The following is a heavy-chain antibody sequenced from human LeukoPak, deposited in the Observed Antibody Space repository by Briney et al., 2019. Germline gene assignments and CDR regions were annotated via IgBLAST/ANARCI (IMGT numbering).Heavy chain of an antibody. CDR3: ARRSDYYDSSGYYYD. CDR2: IYYSGST. CDR1: GGSINDYY. D-gene: IGHD3-22*01. Sequence: SETLSLTCTVSGGSINDYYWNWIRQPPGKGLEWIGYIYYSGSTNYNPSLKSRATISVDTPKNQFFLKLDSVTAADTAVYYCARRSDYYDSSGYYYDWGQGTLVTVSS. V-gene: IGHV4-59*08. J-gene: IGHJ4*02.